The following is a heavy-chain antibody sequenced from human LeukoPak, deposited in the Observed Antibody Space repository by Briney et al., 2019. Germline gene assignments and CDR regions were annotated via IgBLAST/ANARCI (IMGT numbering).Heavy chain of an antibody. Sequence: PGGSLRLSCAASGFTFSSYAMHWVRQAPGKGLEWVAVISYDGSNKYYADSVKGRFTISRDNSKNTLYLQMNSLRAEDTAVYYCARDKGNDDWFDPWGQGTLVTVSS. V-gene: IGHV3-30-3*01. D-gene: IGHD1-1*01. J-gene: IGHJ5*02. CDR1: GFTFSSYA. CDR3: ARDKGNDDWFDP. CDR2: ISYDGSNK.